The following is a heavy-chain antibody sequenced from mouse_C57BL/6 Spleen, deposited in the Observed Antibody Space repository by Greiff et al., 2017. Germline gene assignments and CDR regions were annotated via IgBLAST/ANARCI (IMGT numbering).Heavy chain of an antibody. V-gene: IGHV1-54*01. J-gene: IGHJ3*01. CDR3: ASQDDYDAWFAY. D-gene: IGHD2-4*01. CDR2: INPGSGGT. Sequence: QVQLQQSGAELVRPGTSVKVSCKASGYAFTNYLIEWVKQRPGQGLEWIGVINPGSGGTNYNEKFKSKATLTVDTSSSTAYMQLSSLTSEDSAVYYCASQDDYDAWFAYWGQGTLVTVSA. CDR1: GYAFTNYL.